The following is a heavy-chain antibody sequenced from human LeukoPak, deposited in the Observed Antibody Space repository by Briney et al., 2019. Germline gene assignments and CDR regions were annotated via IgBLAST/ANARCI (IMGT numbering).Heavy chain of an antibody. D-gene: IGHD3-10*01. V-gene: IGHV4-39*07. CDR3: ARDLYYYGSGSYHYFDY. Sequence: SETLFLTCSVSGASISSGSNYWGWIRQPPGKTLEWIGSIYSSGSTYYNPSLKSRVTMSVDTSKNQFSLKLSSVTAADTAVYYCARDLYYYGSGSYHYFDYWGQGTLVTVSS. J-gene: IGHJ4*02. CDR1: GASISSGSNY. CDR2: IYSSGST.